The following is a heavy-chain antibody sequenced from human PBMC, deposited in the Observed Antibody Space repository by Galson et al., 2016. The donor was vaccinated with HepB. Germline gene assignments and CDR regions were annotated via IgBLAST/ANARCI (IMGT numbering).Heavy chain of an antibody. Sequence: SLRLSCAASGFIFSGYGMHWVRQAPGKGLEWVALIWYDGSSQYYADSVKGRFTISRDNSKNTLYLQMNSLRVEDTAVYYCARRGKAAVKHGILDYWGQGTLVTVSS. V-gene: IGHV3-33*01. CDR3: ARRGKAAVKHGILDY. J-gene: IGHJ4*02. D-gene: IGHD6-13*01. CDR1: GFIFSGYG. CDR2: IWYDGSSQ.